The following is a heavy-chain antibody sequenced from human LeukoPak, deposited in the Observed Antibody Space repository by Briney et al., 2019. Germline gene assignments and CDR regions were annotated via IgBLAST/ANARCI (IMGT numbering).Heavy chain of an antibody. CDR1: GSTLTTIS. J-gene: IGHJ4*02. V-gene: IGHV1-24*01. D-gene: IGHD2-21*02. CDR2: WSPRDGET. CDR3: ATRAMTYEY. Sequence: ASVKVSCTVSGSTLTTISIDWVRQAPGKGLEWMGSWSPRDGETSHAQKFQGRFNMTADTATDTAYMEMSSLESGDTAVYYCATRAMTYEYWGQGTLVTVSS.